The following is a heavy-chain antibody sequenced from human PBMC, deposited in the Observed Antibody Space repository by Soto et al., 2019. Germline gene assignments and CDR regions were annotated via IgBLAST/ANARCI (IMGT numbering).Heavy chain of an antibody. V-gene: IGHV4-34*01. Sequence: PSETLSLTCAVYGASLSDYFWSWIRQTPRKGLEWIGEINQSGRTNYNPSLNSRVTISVDTSKNHFSLNLSSVTAADTAVYYCARGQGVLGLWGQGTLVTVSS. CDR1: GASLSDYF. CDR3: ARGQGVLGL. CDR2: INQSGRT. D-gene: IGHD3-16*01. J-gene: IGHJ4*02.